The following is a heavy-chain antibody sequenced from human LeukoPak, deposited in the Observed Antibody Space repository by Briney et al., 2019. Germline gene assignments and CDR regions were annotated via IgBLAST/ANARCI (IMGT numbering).Heavy chain of an antibody. Sequence: ASVKVSCKASGYTFTGYYMHWVRQAPGQGLEWMGWINPNSGGTNYAQKFRGRVTMTRDTSISTAYMELSRLRSDDTAVYYCARDPPSGWYQGRYYYYYMDVWGKGTTVTVSS. V-gene: IGHV1-2*02. CDR1: GYTFTGYY. CDR2: INPNSGGT. J-gene: IGHJ6*03. CDR3: ARDPPSGWYQGRYYYYYMDV. D-gene: IGHD6-19*01.